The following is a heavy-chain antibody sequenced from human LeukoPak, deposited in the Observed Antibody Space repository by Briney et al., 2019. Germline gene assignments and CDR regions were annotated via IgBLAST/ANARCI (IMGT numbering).Heavy chain of an antibody. Sequence: SETLSLTCAVYGGSFSGYYWSWIRQPPGKGLEWIGEINHSGSANYNPSLKSRVTISVDTSKNQFSLKLSSVTAADTAVYYCASDSSGYYYFDYWGQGTLVTVSS. D-gene: IGHD3-22*01. CDR1: GGSFSGYY. CDR2: INHSGSA. J-gene: IGHJ4*02. CDR3: ASDSSGYYYFDY. V-gene: IGHV4-34*01.